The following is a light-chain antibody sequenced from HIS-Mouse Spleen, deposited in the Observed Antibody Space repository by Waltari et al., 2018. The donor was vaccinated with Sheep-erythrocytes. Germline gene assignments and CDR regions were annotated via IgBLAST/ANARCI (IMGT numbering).Light chain of an antibody. V-gene: IGLV3-10*01. CDR1: ALPTKY. CDR3: YSTDSSGNGV. J-gene: IGLJ2*01. Sequence: SYELTQPPSVSVSPGQTARITCSGDALPTKYAYWYQQKSGKAPVLVIYEDSKRPSGIPGRFSGSSSGTMATLTISGAQVEDEADYYCYSTDSSGNGVFGGGTKLTVL. CDR2: EDS.